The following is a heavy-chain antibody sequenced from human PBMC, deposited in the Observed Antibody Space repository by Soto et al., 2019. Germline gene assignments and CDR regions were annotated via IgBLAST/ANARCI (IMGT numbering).Heavy chain of an antibody. CDR3: ARELYSSSNFDY. Sequence: QVQLVQSGAEVKKPGASVKVSCKASGYTFTGYYMHWVRQAPGQGLEWMGWINPNSGGTNYAQKFQGLVTMTRHTSISTAYMELSRLRSDHTAVYYCARELYSSSNFDYWGQGTLVTVSS. J-gene: IGHJ4*02. D-gene: IGHD6-6*01. CDR2: INPNSGGT. V-gene: IGHV1-2*04. CDR1: GYTFTGYY.